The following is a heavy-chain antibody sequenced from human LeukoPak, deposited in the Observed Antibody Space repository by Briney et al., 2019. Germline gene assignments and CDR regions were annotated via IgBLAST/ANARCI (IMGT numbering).Heavy chain of an antibody. CDR1: RFTFGSYG. Sequence: GKPMRLAWAVDRFTFGSYGTDWVRQVQSKLMEWEAVIWNDGSHKYYADSVTGRFSLSRDNYKNTLYLQMNSLRAEDTAVYYRARSPRKGVGAFDIWGQATMVSVSS. J-gene: IGHJ3*02. D-gene: IGHD1-26*01. CDR2: IWNDGSHK. CDR3: ARSPRKGVGAFDI. V-gene: IGHV3-33*01.